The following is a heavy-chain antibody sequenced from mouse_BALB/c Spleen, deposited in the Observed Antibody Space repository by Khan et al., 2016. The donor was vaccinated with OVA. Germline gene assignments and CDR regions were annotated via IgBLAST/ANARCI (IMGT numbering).Heavy chain of an antibody. CDR1: GFSLTNYG. CDR2: IWSDGST. CDR3: ARQPYYHYNIMDY. V-gene: IGHV2-6-1*01. J-gene: IGHJ4*01. D-gene: IGHD2-10*01. Sequence: QVQLKESGPGLAAPSQSLSITCTISGFSLTNYGVHLIRQPPGKGLEWLVVIWSDGSTTYNSALQSRLTITKDNSQSQVFLKMSGLQTDDKAIYFCARQPYYHYNIMDYWGQGTSVTVSS.